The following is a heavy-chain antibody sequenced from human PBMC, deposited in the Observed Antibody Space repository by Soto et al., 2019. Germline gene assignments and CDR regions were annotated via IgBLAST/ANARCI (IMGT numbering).Heavy chain of an antibody. V-gene: IGHV3-23*01. D-gene: IGHD5-18*01. CDR3: ASNGAWIQLWLEPFNYYYYGMDV. CDR1: GFTFSSYA. CDR2: ISGSGGST. Sequence: GGSLRLSCAASGFTFSSYAMSWVRQAPGKGLEWVSAISGSGGSTYYADSVKGRFTISRDNSKNTLYLQMNSLRAEDTAVYYCASNGAWIQLWLEPFNYYYYGMDVWGQGTTVTVSS. J-gene: IGHJ6*02.